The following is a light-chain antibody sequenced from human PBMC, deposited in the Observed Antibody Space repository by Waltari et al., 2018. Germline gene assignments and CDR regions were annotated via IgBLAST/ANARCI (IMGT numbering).Light chain of an antibody. CDR3: QQYDNLPPALT. CDR1: QDISNY. J-gene: IGKJ4*01. V-gene: IGKV1-33*01. Sequence: DIQMTQSPSSLSASVGDRVTITCQASQDISNYLNWYQQKPGKAPKLLIYDASNLETGVPSRVSGSGSGTDFTFTISSLQPEDIATYYCQQYDNLPPALTFGGGTKVEIK. CDR2: DAS.